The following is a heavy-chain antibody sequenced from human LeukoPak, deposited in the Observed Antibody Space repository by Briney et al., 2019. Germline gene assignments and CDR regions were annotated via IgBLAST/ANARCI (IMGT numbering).Heavy chain of an antibody. V-gene: IGHV3-49*03. CDR2: IRTKYNGGST. CDR1: GFSLRDYA. CDR3: VRHHSRVLDDLPDY. J-gene: IGHJ4*02. D-gene: IGHD3-22*01. Sequence: GGSLRLSCSGSGFSLRDYAVSWFRQTPGKGPEWVAFIRTKYNGGSTSYAASVKDRFTISRDDSTRLAYLNMDNLKSEDTATYYCVRHHSRVLDDLPDYWGQGTLVTVSS.